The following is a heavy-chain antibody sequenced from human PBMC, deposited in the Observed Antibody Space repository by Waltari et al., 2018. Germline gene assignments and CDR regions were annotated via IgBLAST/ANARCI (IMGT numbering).Heavy chain of an antibody. CDR2: IYTSGST. J-gene: IGHJ4*02. CDR1: GGSISSGSYY. Sequence: QVQLQESGPGLVKPSQTLSLTCTVSGGSISSGSYYWSWIRQPAGTGLEWSGRIYTSGSTNYKPSLKSRVTISVDTSKNQFSLKLSSVTAADTAVYYCARGGAMTYYYDSSGYHDYWGQGTLVTVSS. V-gene: IGHV4-61*02. D-gene: IGHD3-22*01. CDR3: ARGGAMTYYYDSSGYHDY.